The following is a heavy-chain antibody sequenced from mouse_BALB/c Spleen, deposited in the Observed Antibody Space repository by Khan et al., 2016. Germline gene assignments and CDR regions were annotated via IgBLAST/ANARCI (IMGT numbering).Heavy chain of an antibody. CDR1: GYTFTSYW. Sequence: QVQLQQSGAELAKPGASVKMSCKASGYTFTSYWLHWVKQRPGQGLEWIGYINPSTGYTEYNQKFKDKATLTADKSSSTAYMQLSSLTSEDSAVYDCAYYGNYDYLGQGTTLTVSS. V-gene: IGHV1-7*01. J-gene: IGHJ2*01. CDR3: AYYGNYDY. CDR2: INPSTGYT. D-gene: IGHD2-1*01.